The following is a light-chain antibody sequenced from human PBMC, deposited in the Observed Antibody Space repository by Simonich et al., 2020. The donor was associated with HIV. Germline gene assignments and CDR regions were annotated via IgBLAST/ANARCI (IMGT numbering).Light chain of an antibody. CDR3: SSYTSSSVV. Sequence: QSALPQPASVSGSPGQSIPISCTGTSSDVGSYNLVPWFQQHPGKAPKLMIYDVKKRTYGVTNRFSGSKSGNTASLTISGLQAEDEAEYYCSSYTSSSVVFGGGTKLTVL. CDR2: DVK. J-gene: IGLJ2*01. CDR1: SSDVGSYNL. V-gene: IGLV2-14*02.